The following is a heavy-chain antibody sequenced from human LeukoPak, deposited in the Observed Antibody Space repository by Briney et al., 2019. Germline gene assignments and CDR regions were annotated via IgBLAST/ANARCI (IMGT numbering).Heavy chain of an antibody. CDR1: GGSISSGGYY. CDR2: IYYSGST. D-gene: IGHD6-6*01. V-gene: IGHV4-31*03. J-gene: IGHJ4*02. Sequence: SETLSLTCTVSGGSISSGGYYWSWIRQHPGKGLEWIGYIYYSGSTYYNPSLKSRVTISVDTSKNQFSLKLSSVTAADTAVYYCARFSSSSYFDYRGQGTLVTVSS. CDR3: ARFSSSSYFDY.